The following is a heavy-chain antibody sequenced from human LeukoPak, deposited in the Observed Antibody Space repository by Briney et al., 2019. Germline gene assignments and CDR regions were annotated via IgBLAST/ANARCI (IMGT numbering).Heavy chain of an antibody. CDR3: ARDIYYYDSSGYYFPGGSDY. V-gene: IGHV1-46*01. D-gene: IGHD3-22*01. CDR1: GYTFTSYY. Sequence: ASVKVSCKASGYTFTSYYMHWVRQAPGQGLEWMGIINPSGGSTSYAQKFQGRVTMTRDMSTSTVYMELSSLRAEDTAVYYCARDIYYYDSSGYYFPGGSDYWGQGTLVTVSS. CDR2: INPSGGST. J-gene: IGHJ4*02.